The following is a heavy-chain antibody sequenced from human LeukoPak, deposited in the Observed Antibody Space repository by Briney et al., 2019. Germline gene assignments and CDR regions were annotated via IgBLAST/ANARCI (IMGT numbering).Heavy chain of an antibody. CDR3: ARATYYDFWSGYYLWGTPLKEDYYYMDV. Sequence: ASVKVSCKASGYTFTGYYMHWVRQAPGQGLEWMGWISAYNGNTNYAQKLQGRVTMTTDTSTSTAYMELRSLRSDDTAVYYCARATYYDFWSGYYLWGTPLKEDYYYMDVWGKGTTVTVSS. V-gene: IGHV1-18*04. CDR1: GYTFTGYY. CDR2: ISAYNGNT. D-gene: IGHD3-3*01. J-gene: IGHJ6*03.